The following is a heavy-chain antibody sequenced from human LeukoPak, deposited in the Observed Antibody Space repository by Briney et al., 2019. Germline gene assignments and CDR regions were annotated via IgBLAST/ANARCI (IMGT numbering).Heavy chain of an antibody. CDR2: ICYSGST. D-gene: IGHD2-21*02. CDR3: ARVVMTGRIYYFDY. V-gene: IGHV4-39*01. J-gene: IGHJ4*02. Sequence: SETLSLTCTVSGGSISSRSACWGWIRQPPGKGLEWIGTICYSGSTYYTPSLKRRVTISVDTSKIQFSLKLSSVTAPDTAVYYCARVVMTGRIYYFDYWGQGTLVTVSS. CDR1: GGSISSRSAC.